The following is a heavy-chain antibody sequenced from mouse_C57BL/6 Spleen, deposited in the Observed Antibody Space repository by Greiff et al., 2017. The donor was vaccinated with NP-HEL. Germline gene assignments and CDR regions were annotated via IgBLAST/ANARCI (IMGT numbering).Heavy chain of an antibody. D-gene: IGHD4-1*01. J-gene: IGHJ2*01. Sequence: QVQLKESGAELVRPGASVTLSCKASGYTFTDYEMHWVKQTPVHGLEWIGAIDPETGGTAYNQKFKGKAILTADKSSSTAYMELRSLTSEDSAVYYCTRERGRVYFDYWGQGTTLTVSS. CDR3: TRERGRVYFDY. CDR1: GYTFTDYE. V-gene: IGHV1-15*01. CDR2: IDPETGGT.